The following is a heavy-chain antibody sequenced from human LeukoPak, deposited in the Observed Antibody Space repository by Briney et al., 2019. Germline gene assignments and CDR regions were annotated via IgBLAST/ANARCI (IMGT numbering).Heavy chain of an antibody. CDR1: GFTFSSYA. J-gene: IGHJ4*02. D-gene: IGHD6-13*01. CDR2: ISGSGGST. Sequence: GGSLRLSCAASGFTFSSYAMSWVRQAPGKGLEWVSAISGSGGSTYYADSVKGRFTISRDNSKNTLYLQMNSLRAGDTAVYYCAKGLPGIAALRSYFDYWGQGTLVTVSS. CDR3: AKGLPGIAALRSYFDY. V-gene: IGHV3-23*01.